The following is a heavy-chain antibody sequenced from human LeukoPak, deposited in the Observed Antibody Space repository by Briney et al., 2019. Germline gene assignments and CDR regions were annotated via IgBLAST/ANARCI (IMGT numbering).Heavy chain of an antibody. V-gene: IGHV4-59*01. Sequence: SETLSLTCTVSGGSISSYYWSWIRQPPGKGLEWIGYIYYSGSTTYNPSLKSRVTISVDTSKNQFSLKLSSVTAADTAVYYCAREPGTRNWFDPWGQGTLVTVSS. CDR2: IYYSGST. J-gene: IGHJ5*02. D-gene: IGHD2-2*01. CDR3: AREPGTRNWFDP. CDR1: GGSISSYY.